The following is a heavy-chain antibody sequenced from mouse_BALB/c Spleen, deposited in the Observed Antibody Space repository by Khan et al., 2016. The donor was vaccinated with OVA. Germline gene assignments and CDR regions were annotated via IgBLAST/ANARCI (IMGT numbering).Heavy chain of an antibody. CDR2: IWGGGST. J-gene: IGHJ2*01. CDR3: AKEDYGSSAFDY. CDR1: GFSLTDYG. Sequence: QVQLKQSGPGLVAPSQSLSITCTVSGFSLTDYGVSWIRQPPGKGLEWLGVIWGGGSTYYNSTLKSRLSIRKDNSKSQVFLKMNSLQTDDTAMYYCAKEDYGSSAFDYWGQGTTLTVSS. D-gene: IGHD1-1*01. V-gene: IGHV2-6-5*01.